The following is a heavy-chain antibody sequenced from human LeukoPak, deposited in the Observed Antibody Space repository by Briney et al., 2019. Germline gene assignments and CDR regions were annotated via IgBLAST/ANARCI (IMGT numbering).Heavy chain of an antibody. CDR1: GYTFTSYY. CDR3: ARDGAKIAAAGTFDY. Sequence: ASVKVSCKASGYTFTSYYMHWVRQAPGQGLEWMGIINPSGGSTSYAQKFQGRVTITADKSTSTAYMELSSLRSEDTAVYYCARDGAKIAAAGTFDYWGQGTLVTVSS. CDR2: INPSGGST. D-gene: IGHD6-13*01. V-gene: IGHV1-46*01. J-gene: IGHJ4*02.